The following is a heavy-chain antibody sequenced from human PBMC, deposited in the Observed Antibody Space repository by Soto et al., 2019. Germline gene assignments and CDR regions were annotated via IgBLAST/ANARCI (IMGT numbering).Heavy chain of an antibody. D-gene: IGHD3-3*01. CDR1: GFTFSSYG. CDR3: AKDRVRGYQRNYYYGMDV. Sequence: PGGSLRLSCAASGFTFSSYGMHWVRQAPGKGLEWVAVISYDGSNKYYADYVKGRFTISRDNSKNTLYLQMNSLRAEDTAVYYCAKDRVRGYQRNYYYGMDVWGQGTTVTVSS. J-gene: IGHJ6*01. V-gene: IGHV3-30*18. CDR2: ISYDGSNK.